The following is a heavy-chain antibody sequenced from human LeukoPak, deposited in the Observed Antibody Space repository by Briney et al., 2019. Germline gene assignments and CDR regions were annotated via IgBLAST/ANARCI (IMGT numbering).Heavy chain of an antibody. Sequence: PSETLSLTCTVPGGSISSYYWSWIRQPAGKGLEWIGRIYTSGSTNYNPSLKSRVTMSVDTSKNQFSLKLSSVTAADTAVYYCARDGPTYYYGSGSPRWFDHWGQGTLVTVSS. J-gene: IGHJ5*02. CDR2: IYTSGST. CDR1: GGSISSYY. V-gene: IGHV4-4*07. D-gene: IGHD3-10*01. CDR3: ARDGPTYYYGSGSPRWFDH.